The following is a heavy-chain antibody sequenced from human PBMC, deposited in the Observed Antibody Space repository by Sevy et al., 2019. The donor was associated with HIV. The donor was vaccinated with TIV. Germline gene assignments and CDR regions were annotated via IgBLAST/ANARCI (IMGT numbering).Heavy chain of an antibody. CDR1: GGSVSSGSYY. CDR2: IYYSGST. Sequence: SETLSLTCTVSGGSVSSGSYYWSWIRQPPGKGLEWIGYIYYSGSTNSNPSLKSRVTISVDTSKNQFSLKLSSVTAADTAVYYCARVNTHITTNYFDYWGQGTLVTVSS. D-gene: IGHD3-22*01. V-gene: IGHV4-61*01. J-gene: IGHJ4*02. CDR3: ARVNTHITTNYFDY.